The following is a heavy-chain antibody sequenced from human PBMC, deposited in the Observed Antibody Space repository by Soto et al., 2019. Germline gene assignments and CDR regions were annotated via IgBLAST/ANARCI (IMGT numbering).Heavy chain of an antibody. Sequence: QVQLQQWGAGLLKPSETLSLTCAVYGGSFSGYYWSWIRQPPGKGLEWIGEINHSGSTNYNPSLKSRVTISVDTSKNQCSLKLSSVTAADTAVYYCARDRSSSWSGGFDPWGQGTLVTVSS. V-gene: IGHV4-34*01. J-gene: IGHJ5*02. D-gene: IGHD6-13*01. CDR2: INHSGST. CDR1: GGSFSGYY. CDR3: ARDRSSSWSGGFDP.